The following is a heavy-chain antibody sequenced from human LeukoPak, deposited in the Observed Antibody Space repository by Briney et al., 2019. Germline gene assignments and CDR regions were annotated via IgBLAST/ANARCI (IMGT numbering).Heavy chain of an antibody. Sequence: ASVKVSCKASGYTFTGYYMHWVRQAPGQGLEWMGWINPNSGGTNYAQKFQGRVTMTRDTSISTAYMELNSLRAEDTAVYYCAKGGYFDWLLRCYFDYWGQGTLVTVSS. D-gene: IGHD3-9*01. V-gene: IGHV1-2*02. CDR1: GYTFTGYY. CDR3: AKGGYFDWLLRCYFDY. J-gene: IGHJ4*02. CDR2: INPNSGGT.